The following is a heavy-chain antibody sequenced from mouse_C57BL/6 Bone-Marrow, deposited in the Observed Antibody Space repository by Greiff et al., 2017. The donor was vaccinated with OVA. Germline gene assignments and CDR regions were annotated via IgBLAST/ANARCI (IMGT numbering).Heavy chain of an antibody. Sequence: VQLQQPGAELVRPGSSVKLSCKASGYTFTSYWMDWVKQRPGQGLEWIGNIYPSDSETHYNQKFKDKATLTVDKSSSTAYMQLSSLTSEDSAVYDCARRAYYYGSPYWYFDVWGTGTTVTVSS. CDR3: ARRAYYYGSPYWYFDV. CDR1: GYTFTSYW. V-gene: IGHV1-61*01. CDR2: IYPSDSET. J-gene: IGHJ1*03. D-gene: IGHD1-1*01.